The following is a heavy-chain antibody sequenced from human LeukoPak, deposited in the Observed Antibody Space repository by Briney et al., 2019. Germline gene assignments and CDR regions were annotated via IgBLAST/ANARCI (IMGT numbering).Heavy chain of an antibody. CDR1: GGSISSYH. Sequence: SETLSLTCSVSGGSISSYHWNWIRQAPGKRLEWIGYIYHGGTTNYNPSLKSRVSMSADTSKNQFSLKLSSVTAADTAVYYCARETSQKGAHYMDVWGKGTTVTTSS. D-gene: IGHD3-16*01. CDR3: ARETSQKGAHYMDV. V-gene: IGHV4-59*01. CDR2: IYHGGTT. J-gene: IGHJ6*03.